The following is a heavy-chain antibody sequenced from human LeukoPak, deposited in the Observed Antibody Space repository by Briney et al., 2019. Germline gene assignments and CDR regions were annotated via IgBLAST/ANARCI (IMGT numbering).Heavy chain of an antibody. J-gene: IGHJ4*02. CDR1: GASISSYY. CDR3: ASGPYPAAGTDHQFDY. CDR2: IYYSGNT. Sequence: PSETLSLTCTVSGASISSYYWSWIRQPPGKGLEWIGYIYYSGNTNFNPSLNNPSLKSRVTISVDASKNQLSLKLSSMTAADTAVYYCASGPYPAAGTDHQFDYWGQGTLVIVCS. V-gene: IGHV4-59*01. D-gene: IGHD6-13*01.